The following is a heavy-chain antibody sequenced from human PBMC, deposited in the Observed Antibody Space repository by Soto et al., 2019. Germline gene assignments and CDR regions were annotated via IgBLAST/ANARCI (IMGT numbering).Heavy chain of an antibody. J-gene: IGHJ4*02. D-gene: IGHD5-18*01. CDR3: AKGSTAMTYFDY. Sequence: QVQLVESGGGVVQPGRSLRLSCAASGFTFSSYGMHWVRQAPGKGLEWVAVISYDGSNKYYADSVKGRFTISRDNSKNTVYLQMNSLRAVDTAVYYCAKGSTAMTYFDYWGQGTLVTVSS. V-gene: IGHV3-30*18. CDR1: GFTFSSYG. CDR2: ISYDGSNK.